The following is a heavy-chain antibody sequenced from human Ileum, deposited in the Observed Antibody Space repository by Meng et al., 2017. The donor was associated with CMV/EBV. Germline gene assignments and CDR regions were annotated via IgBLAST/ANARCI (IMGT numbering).Heavy chain of an antibody. CDR1: GFTFSTYW. CDR3: TRDQTKTGPTTIDY. Sequence: ASGFTFSTYWMHWVRQAPGKGLVWVSRINTDGTSTTYADSVRGRFTISRDNAKNTLYLQMNSLRAEDTAVYYCTRDQTKTGPTTIDYRGQGTLVTVSS. D-gene: IGHD1-1*01. V-gene: IGHV3-74*01. J-gene: IGHJ4*02. CDR2: INTDGTST.